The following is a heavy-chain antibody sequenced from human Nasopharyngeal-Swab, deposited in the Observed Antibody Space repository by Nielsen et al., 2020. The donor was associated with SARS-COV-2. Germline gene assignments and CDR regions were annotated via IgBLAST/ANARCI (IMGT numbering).Heavy chain of an antibody. CDR1: GYTFTSYY. V-gene: IGHV1-46*01. J-gene: IGHJ6*02. Sequence: ASVKVSCKASGYTFTSYYMHWVRQAPGQGLEWMGIINPSGGSTSYAQKFQGRVTMTRDTSTSTVYMELSSLRSEDTAVYYCARGLAAVTTRPYYYYGMDVWGQGTTVTVSS. CDR2: INPSGGST. D-gene: IGHD4-17*01. CDR3: ARGLAAVTTRPYYYYGMDV.